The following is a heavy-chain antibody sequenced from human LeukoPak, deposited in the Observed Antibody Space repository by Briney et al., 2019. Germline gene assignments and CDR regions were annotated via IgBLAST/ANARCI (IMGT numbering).Heavy chain of an antibody. V-gene: IGHV3-7*03. Sequence: PGGSLRLSCAASGFTFSDCWMNWVRQAPGKGLEWVAIIKKDGGEKYYADSVKGRFTISRDNAKNSVYLQMDGLSAEDMALYCCVAGWGRLPDYWGQGTLVTVSS. J-gene: IGHJ4*02. CDR2: IKKDGGEK. D-gene: IGHD3-16*01. CDR1: GFTFSDCW. CDR3: VAGWGRLPDY.